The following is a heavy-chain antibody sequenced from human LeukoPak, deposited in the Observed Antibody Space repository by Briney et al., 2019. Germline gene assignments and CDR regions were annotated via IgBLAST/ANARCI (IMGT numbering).Heavy chain of an antibody. V-gene: IGHV1-2*02. J-gene: IGHJ4*02. CDR1: GYTFTGYY. CDR3: ARVGRTIVATMAY. D-gene: IGHD5-12*01. CDR2: INPNSGGT. Sequence: VASVKVSCKASGYTFTGYYMHWVRQAPGQGLEWMGWINPNSGGTNYAQKFQGRVTMTRDTSISTAYMELSRLRSDDTAVYYCARVGRTIVATMAYWGQGTLVTVSS.